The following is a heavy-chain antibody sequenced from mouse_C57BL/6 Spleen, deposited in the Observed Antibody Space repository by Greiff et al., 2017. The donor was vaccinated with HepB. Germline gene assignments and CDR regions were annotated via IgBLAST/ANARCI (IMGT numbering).Heavy chain of an antibody. Sequence: EVKLQQSGPELVKPGASVKISCKASGYTFTDYYMNWVKQSHGKSLEWIGDINPNNGGTSYNQKFKGKATLTVDKSSSTAYMELRSLTSEDSAVYYCARESYYYGSSYGYFDVWGTGTTVTVSS. D-gene: IGHD1-1*01. CDR1: GYTFTDYY. J-gene: IGHJ1*03. CDR2: INPNNGGT. V-gene: IGHV1-26*01. CDR3: ARESYYYGSSYGYFDV.